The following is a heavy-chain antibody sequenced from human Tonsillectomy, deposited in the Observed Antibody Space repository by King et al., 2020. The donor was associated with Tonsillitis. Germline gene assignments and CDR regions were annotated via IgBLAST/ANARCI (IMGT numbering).Heavy chain of an antibody. CDR2: MSYDGSKK. CDR3: AKDLDFWSGYPPPQFDY. V-gene: IGHV3-30*18. Sequence: HVQLEESGGGVVQPGRSLRLSCAASGFTCSRYAMHWVRQAPGKGLEWVAVMSYDGSKKYYADSVKGRFTISRDNSNNTQYLQMNGLGAEDTAVYYCAKDLDFWSGYPPPQFDYWGQGTLVTVSS. D-gene: IGHD3-3*01. CDR1: GFTCSRYA. J-gene: IGHJ4*02.